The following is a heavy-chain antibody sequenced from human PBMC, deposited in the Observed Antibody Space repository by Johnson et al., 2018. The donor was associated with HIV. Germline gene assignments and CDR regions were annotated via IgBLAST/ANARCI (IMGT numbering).Heavy chain of an antibody. J-gene: IGHJ3*02. CDR1: GFTFSSYG. CDR2: IRYDGSNK. Sequence: VQLVETGGGLIQPGGSLRLSCAASGFTFSSYGMHWVRQAPGKGLEWVAFIRYDGSNKYYADSVKGRFTISRDNSKNTLYLQMNSLRAEDTAVYYCARDRKQWLVVGGGINDIWGQGTMVTVSS. CDR3: ARDRKQWLVVGGGINDI. D-gene: IGHD6-19*01. V-gene: IGHV3-30*02.